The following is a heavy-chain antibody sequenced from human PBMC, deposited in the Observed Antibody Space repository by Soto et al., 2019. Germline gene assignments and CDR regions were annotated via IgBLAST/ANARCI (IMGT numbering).Heavy chain of an antibody. V-gene: IGHV4-39*01. Sequence: SETLSLTCTVSGGSISSSSYYWGWIRQPPGKGLEWIGSIYYSGSTYYNPSLKSRVTISVDTSKNQFSLRLSSVTAADTAVYYCARHGGGWIFGVVRYYYYGMDVWGQGTTVTVSS. CDR1: GGSISSSSYY. J-gene: IGHJ6*02. D-gene: IGHD3-3*01. CDR3: ARHGGGWIFGVVRYYYYGMDV. CDR2: IYYSGST.